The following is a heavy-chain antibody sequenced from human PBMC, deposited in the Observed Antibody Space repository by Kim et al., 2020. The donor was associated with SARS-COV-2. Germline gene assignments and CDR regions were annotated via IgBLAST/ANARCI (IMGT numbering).Heavy chain of an antibody. D-gene: IGHD3-22*01. V-gene: IGHV3-30*18. Sequence: GGSLRLSCAASGFTFSSYGMHWVRQAPGKGLEWVAVISYDGSNKYYADSVKGRFTISRDNSKNTLYLQMNSLRAEDTAVYYCAKAPMIVVVITVDYFDY. CDR3: AKAPMIVVVITVDYFDY. CDR1: GFTFSSYG. CDR2: ISYDGSNK. J-gene: IGHJ4*01.